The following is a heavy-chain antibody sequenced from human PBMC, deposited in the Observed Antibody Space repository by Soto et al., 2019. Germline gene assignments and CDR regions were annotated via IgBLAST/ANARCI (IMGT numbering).Heavy chain of an antibody. CDR2: IGPESGAT. D-gene: IGHD1-26*01. V-gene: IGHV1-2*02. CDR1: GYTFTGHY. Sequence: ASVKVSCKAAGYTFTGHYIHWVRQAPEQGPEWMGEIGPESGATRYAQKFQGRVTMTRDMSITTVYMELNNLSPDDTAVYYCGRGRSGQIVVFYWGQGTPVAVSS. CDR3: GRGRSGQIVVFY. J-gene: IGHJ4*02.